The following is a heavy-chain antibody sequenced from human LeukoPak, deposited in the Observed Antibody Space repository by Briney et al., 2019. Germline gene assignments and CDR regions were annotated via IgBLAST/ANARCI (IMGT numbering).Heavy chain of an antibody. CDR3: ASSSFFYYYGMDV. D-gene: IGHD6-13*01. Sequence: ASVKVSCRASGYTFTSYDFIWVRQATGKGLEWMGWMNPNSGDTGYAQKLLGRVTMTRNTSISTAYMALSSLRSEDTAVYFCASSSFFYYYGMDVWGQGTTVTVSS. J-gene: IGHJ6*02. V-gene: IGHV1-8*01. CDR1: GYTFTSYD. CDR2: MNPNSGDT.